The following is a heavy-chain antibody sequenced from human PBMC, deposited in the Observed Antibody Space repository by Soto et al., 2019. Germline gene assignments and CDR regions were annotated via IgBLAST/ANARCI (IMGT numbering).Heavy chain of an antibody. J-gene: IGHJ4*02. Sequence: EVQLVESGGGLVQPGGSLRLSCAASGFTFSSYWMHWVRQAPGKGLVWVSRITSDGSDTTYADSVKGRFTISRDNAKNTLLLQLNSLRAEDTAVYYCARDKVPFYGPGSFAYRGQGTLVTVSS. CDR2: ITSDGSDT. V-gene: IGHV3-74*01. D-gene: IGHD3-10*01. CDR1: GFTFSSYW. CDR3: ARDKVPFYGPGSFAY.